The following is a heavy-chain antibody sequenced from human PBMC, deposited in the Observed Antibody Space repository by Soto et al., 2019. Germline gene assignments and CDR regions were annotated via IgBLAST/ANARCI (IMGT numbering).Heavy chain of an antibody. Sequence: QITLKESGPTLVKATQTLTLTCTFSGVSLSTDGVGVGWIRQPPGKPLEWLPLIYWDDDQGYSPSLKSRLTITNDTSKNQVVLTMSNIDPVDTATYLGALREASYCSGGSCYGYWGQGILVPVSS. CDR2: IYWDDDQ. CDR1: GVSLSTDGVG. V-gene: IGHV2-5*02. CDR3: ALREASYCSGGSCYGY. J-gene: IGHJ4*02. D-gene: IGHD2-15*01.